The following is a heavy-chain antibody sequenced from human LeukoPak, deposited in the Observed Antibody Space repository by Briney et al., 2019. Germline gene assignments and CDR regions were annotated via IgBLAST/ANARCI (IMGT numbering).Heavy chain of an antibody. CDR1: GFTFSSYS. CDR3: ARDLVRAGYDSSGYYYDNFDY. J-gene: IGHJ4*02. D-gene: IGHD3-22*01. CDR2: ISSSSSYI. V-gene: IGHV3-21*01. Sequence: GGSLRLSCAASGFTFSSYSMNWVRQAPGKGLEWVSSISSSSSYIYYADSVKGQFTISRDNAKNSLYLQMNSLRAEDTAVYYCARDLVRAGYDSSGYYYDNFDYWGQGTLVTVST.